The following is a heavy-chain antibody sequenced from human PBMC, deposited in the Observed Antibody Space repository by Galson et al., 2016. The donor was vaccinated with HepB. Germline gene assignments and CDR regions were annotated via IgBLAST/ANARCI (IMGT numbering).Heavy chain of an antibody. CDR3: ARGLISLQRNFFDY. Sequence: CAISGDSVSSNSVVWNWIRQSPSRGLEWLGRTYYRSKWFNEYADSVKSRITINADTSMTHFSLLLNSVTPEDTAVYYCARGLISLQRNFFDYWGQGTLVNVSS. V-gene: IGHV6-1*01. CDR1: GDSVSSNSVV. D-gene: IGHD6-25*01. J-gene: IGHJ4*02. CDR2: TYYRSKWFN.